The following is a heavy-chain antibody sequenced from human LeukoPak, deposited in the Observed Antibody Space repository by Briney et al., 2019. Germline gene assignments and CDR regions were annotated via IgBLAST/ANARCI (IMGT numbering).Heavy chain of an antibody. Sequence: GASVKVSCKASGGTFSSYAISWVRQAPGQGLEWMGGIIPIFGTANYAQKFQGRVTITADESTSTAYMELSSLRSEDTAVYYCARYYNSAPYYFDYWGQGTLVTVSS. D-gene: IGHD6-25*01. CDR1: GGTFSSYA. J-gene: IGHJ4*02. CDR3: ARYYNSAPYYFDY. CDR2: IIPIFGTA. V-gene: IGHV1-69*13.